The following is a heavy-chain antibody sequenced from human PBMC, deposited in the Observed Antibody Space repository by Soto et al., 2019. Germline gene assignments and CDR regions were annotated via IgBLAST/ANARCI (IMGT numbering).Heavy chain of an antibody. V-gene: IGHV4-31*03. CDR3: ARELPQRQGRNMDV. D-gene: IGHD1-1*01. Sequence: PSGTLSLTCTVTGGSMTSGDQYWTWIRHRPGEGLEWFGYINHRGSLYYNPSLKSRVSISVDTSKNLFSLNLSSVTAADTAVYYCARELPQRQGRNMDVWGQGTTVTVSS. J-gene: IGHJ6*02. CDR2: INHRGSL. CDR1: GGSMTSGDQY.